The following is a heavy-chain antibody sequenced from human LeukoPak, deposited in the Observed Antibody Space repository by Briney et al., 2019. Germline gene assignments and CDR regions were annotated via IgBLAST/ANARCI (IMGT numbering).Heavy chain of an antibody. V-gene: IGHV1-2*02. J-gene: IGHJ4*02. CDR2: INPNSGGT. CDR3: ARESNWNYLYDY. Sequence: ASVKVSCKASGYTFTGYYMHWVRQASGQGLEWMGWINPNSGGTNYAQKFQGRVTMTRDTSISTAYMELSRLRSDDTAVYYCARESNWNYLYDYWGQGTLVTVSS. CDR1: GYTFTGYY. D-gene: IGHD1-7*01.